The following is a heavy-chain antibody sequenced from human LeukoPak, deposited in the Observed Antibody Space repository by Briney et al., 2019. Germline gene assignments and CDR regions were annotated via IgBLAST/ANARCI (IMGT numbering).Heavy chain of an antibody. Sequence: SVKVSCKASGFTFTSSAMQWVRQARGKGLEWIGWIVVGSGNTNYAQKFQERVTITRDMSTSTAYMELSSLRSEDTAVYYCAAGPWRGLALDYWGQGTLVTVSS. CDR2: IVVGSGNT. J-gene: IGHJ4*02. D-gene: IGHD3-10*01. V-gene: IGHV1-58*02. CDR1: GFTFTSSA. CDR3: AAGPWRGLALDY.